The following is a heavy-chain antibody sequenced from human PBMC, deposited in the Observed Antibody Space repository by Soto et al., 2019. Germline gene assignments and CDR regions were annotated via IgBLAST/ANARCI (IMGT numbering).Heavy chain of an antibody. CDR2: ISSTTNYI. V-gene: IGHV3-21*01. Sequence: GGSLRLSYAASGFTFTRYSMNWFRQAPGKGLEWVSSISSTTNYIYYADSMKGRFTVSRDNAKNSVYLEMNSLSAEDTAVYYCARESEDLTSNFDYWGQGTLVTVSS. J-gene: IGHJ4*02. CDR1: GFTFTRYS. CDR3: ARESEDLTSNFDY.